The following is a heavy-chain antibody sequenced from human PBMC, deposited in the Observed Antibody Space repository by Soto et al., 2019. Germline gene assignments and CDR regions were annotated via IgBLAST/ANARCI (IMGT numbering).Heavy chain of an antibody. CDR3: ATDTGDIEVVPATT. Sequence: GGSVRLSCPASALNFEKCSVYWVRQPPRKRPECPPSISPSSTYIRYADSVKGRFTISRDNTRNSLSLQMMNLRADDTAIYYCATDTGDIEVVPATTWGQGTLVTVAS. D-gene: IGHD2-15*01. CDR2: ISPSSTYI. V-gene: IGHV3-21*04. CDR1: ALNFEKCS. J-gene: IGHJ4*02.